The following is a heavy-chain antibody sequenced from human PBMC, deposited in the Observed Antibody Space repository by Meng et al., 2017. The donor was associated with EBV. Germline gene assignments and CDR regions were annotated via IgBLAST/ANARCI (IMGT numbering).Heavy chain of an antibody. Sequence: QGPLFQSGAEGKKPGPSVKVSCNASGYTFTSYGISWVRQAPGQWLKWMGWISAYNGNTNYAQKLQGRVTMTTDTSTSTAYMELRSLRSDDTAVYYCARGLDYFDYWGQGTLVTVSS. CDR2: ISAYNGNT. CDR1: GYTFTSYG. CDR3: ARGLDYFDY. V-gene: IGHV1-18*01. J-gene: IGHJ4*02.